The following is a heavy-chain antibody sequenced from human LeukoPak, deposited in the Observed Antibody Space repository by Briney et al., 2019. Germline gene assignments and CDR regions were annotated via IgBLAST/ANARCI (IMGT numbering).Heavy chain of an antibody. CDR2: VKQDGGEK. Sequence: GGPLRLSCAASGFTFSSYWMSWVRQAPGKGLEWVANVKQDGGEKYYVDSVKGRFTISRDNAKNSLYLQMNSLRADDTAVYYCARDKDYSDSHFPYWGQGTLVTVPS. J-gene: IGHJ4*02. D-gene: IGHD4-11*01. CDR1: GFTFSSYW. CDR3: ARDKDYSDSHFPY. V-gene: IGHV3-7*01.